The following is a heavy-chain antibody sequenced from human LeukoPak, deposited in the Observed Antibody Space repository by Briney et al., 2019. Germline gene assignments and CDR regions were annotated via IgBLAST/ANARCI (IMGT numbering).Heavy chain of an antibody. V-gene: IGHV3-23*01. Sequence: GGSLRLSCAASGFTFSSYAMSWVRQAPGKGLEWVSAISGSGGSTSYADSVKGRFTISRDNAKNTLYLQMNSLRAEDTAAYYCARDRGYCSGGSCYSSAFDPWGQGTLVTVSS. CDR1: GFTFSSYA. J-gene: IGHJ5*02. CDR3: ARDRGYCSGGSCYSSAFDP. D-gene: IGHD2-15*01. CDR2: ISGSGGST.